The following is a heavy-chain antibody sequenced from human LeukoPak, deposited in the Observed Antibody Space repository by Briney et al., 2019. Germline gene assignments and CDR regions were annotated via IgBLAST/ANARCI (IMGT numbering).Heavy chain of an antibody. Sequence: GGSLRLSCAASGFTFSSYAMSWVRQAPGKGLEWVSGISWNSGSIGYADSVKGRFTISRDNTKNSLYLQMNSLRAEDTALYYCARDPTYYYDSSGYGAFDIWGQGTMVTVSS. CDR2: ISWNSGSI. V-gene: IGHV3-9*01. J-gene: IGHJ3*02. D-gene: IGHD3-22*01. CDR3: ARDPTYYYDSSGYGAFDI. CDR1: GFTFSSYA.